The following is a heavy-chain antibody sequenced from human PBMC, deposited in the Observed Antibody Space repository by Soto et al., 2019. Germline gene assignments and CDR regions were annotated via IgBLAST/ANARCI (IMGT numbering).Heavy chain of an antibody. D-gene: IGHD4-17*01. CDR1: GGTFSIYT. CDR2: IIPILGIA. CDR3: ARDLSTVTTEFDY. Sequence: EASVKVSCKASGGTFSIYTISWVRQAPGQGLEWMGRIIPILGIANYAQKFQGRVTITANKSTSTAYMELSSLRSDDTAVYYCARDLSTVTTEFDYWGQGTLVTVSS. V-gene: IGHV1-69*04. J-gene: IGHJ4*02.